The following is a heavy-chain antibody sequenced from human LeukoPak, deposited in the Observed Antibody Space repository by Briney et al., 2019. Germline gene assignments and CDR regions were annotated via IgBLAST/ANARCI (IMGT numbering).Heavy chain of an antibody. CDR3: ARGGYDFWSGYYHYYYYGMDV. V-gene: IGHV1-2*04. CDR1: GYTFTSYY. D-gene: IGHD3-3*01. Sequence: ASVKVSCKASGYTFTSYYMHWVRQAPGQGLEWMGWINPNSGGINYAQKFQGWVTMTRDTSISTAYMELSRLRSDDTAVYYCARGGYDFWSGYYHYYYYGMDVWGQGTTVTVSS. CDR2: INPNSGGI. J-gene: IGHJ6*02.